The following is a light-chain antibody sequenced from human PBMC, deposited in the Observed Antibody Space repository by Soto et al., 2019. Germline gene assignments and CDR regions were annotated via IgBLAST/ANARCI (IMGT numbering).Light chain of an antibody. CDR2: KVS. J-gene: IGKJ1*01. CDR3: MQGSHWPRT. V-gene: IGKV2-30*01. Sequence: EVVMTQSPLSLPVTLGQPASISCRSSQSLVNSDGNTYLNWFHQRPGQSPRRLIYKVSNRDSGGQDRFSGSGSGTDFTVRISWVEAEDVGVYYCMQGSHWPRTFGQGTRVELK. CDR1: QSLVNSDGNTY.